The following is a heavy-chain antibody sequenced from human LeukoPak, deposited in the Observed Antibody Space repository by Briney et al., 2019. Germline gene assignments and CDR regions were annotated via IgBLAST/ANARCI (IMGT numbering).Heavy chain of an antibody. D-gene: IGHD3-22*01. J-gene: IGHJ4*02. V-gene: IGHV3-7*01. CDR3: ARDADYYDSSGLDY. CDR2: IKQDGSEK. CDR1: GFTFSDYY. Sequence: GGSLRLSCAASGFTFSDYYMSWIRQAPGKGLEWVANIKQDGSEKYYVDSVKGRFTISRDNAKNSLYLQMNSLRAEDTAVYYCARDADYYDSSGLDYWGQGTLVTVSS.